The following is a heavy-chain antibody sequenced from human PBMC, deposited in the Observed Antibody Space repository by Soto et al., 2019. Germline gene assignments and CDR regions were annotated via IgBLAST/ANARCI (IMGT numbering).Heavy chain of an antibody. CDR1: GFTFSSYC. J-gene: IGHJ4*02. CDR3: ASPPMVRGAT. CDR2: ISSSSSYI. D-gene: IGHD3-10*01. Sequence: PGGSLRLSCAASGFTFSSYCMSWVRQAPGKGLEWVSSISSSSSYIYYADSVKGRFTISRDNAENSLYLQMNSLRAEDTAVYYCASPPMVRGATWGQGTLVTVSS. V-gene: IGHV3-21*01.